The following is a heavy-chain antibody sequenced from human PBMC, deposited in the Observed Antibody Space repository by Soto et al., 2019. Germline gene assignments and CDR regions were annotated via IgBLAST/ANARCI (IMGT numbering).Heavy chain of an antibody. CDR2: INRDGSST. J-gene: IGHJ4*02. Sequence: EVQLVESGGGLVQPGGSLRLSCAASGFTFSSYWMHWVRQAPGKGLVWVSRINRDGSSTNYADSVKGRVTISRDTAKNTLYLQMNSLRAEATAVYYCAREIATTGEYYFDYWGQGTLVTVSS. CDR3: AREIATTGEYYFDY. CDR1: GFTFSSYW. D-gene: IGHD6-13*01. V-gene: IGHV3-74*01.